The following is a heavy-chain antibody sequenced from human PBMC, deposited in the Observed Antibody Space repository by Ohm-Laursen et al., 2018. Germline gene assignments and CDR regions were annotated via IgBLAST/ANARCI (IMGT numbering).Heavy chain of an antibody. CDR2: IWYDGSNK. Sequence: SLRLSCAAPGFTFRNYGIHWVRQAPGKGLEWVAVIWYDGSNKYYADSVKGRFTFSRDNSKNTLFLQMNSLRAEDTAIYYCARDRGGSHYVDYWGQGTLVTVSS. V-gene: IGHV3-33*01. J-gene: IGHJ4*02. CDR3: ARDRGGSHYVDY. D-gene: IGHD1-26*01. CDR1: GFTFRNYG.